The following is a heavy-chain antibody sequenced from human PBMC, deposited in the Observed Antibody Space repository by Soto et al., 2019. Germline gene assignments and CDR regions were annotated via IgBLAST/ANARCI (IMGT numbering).Heavy chain of an antibody. J-gene: IGHJ6*02. CDR3: ARARSDGYTGFAMDA. CDR1: GFTFSAYW. Sequence: GGSLRLSCAASGFTFSAYWMSWVRQAPGRGLEWVADTREDGSEEHYADAVKGRISISRDNAKNSLSLQMHSLSAEDTAVYYCARARSDGYTGFAMDAWGQGTTVTVSS. D-gene: IGHD5-12*01. CDR2: TREDGSEE. V-gene: IGHV3-7*05.